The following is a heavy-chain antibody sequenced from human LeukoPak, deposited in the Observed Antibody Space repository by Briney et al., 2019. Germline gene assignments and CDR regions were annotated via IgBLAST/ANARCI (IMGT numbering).Heavy chain of an antibody. Sequence: ASVKVSCKASGGTFSSYAISWVRQAPGQGLEWMGGIIPIFGTANNAQKFQGRVTITTDESTSTAYMELSSLRSEDTAVYYCARDRTMAHCSSTTCPFDYWGQGTLVTVSS. D-gene: IGHD2-2*01. CDR3: ARDRTMAHCSSTTCPFDY. V-gene: IGHV1-69*05. J-gene: IGHJ4*02. CDR2: IIPIFGTA. CDR1: GGTFSSYA.